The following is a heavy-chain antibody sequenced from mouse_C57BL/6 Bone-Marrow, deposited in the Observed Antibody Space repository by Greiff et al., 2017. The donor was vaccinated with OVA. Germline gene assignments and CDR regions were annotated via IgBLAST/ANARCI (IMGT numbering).Heavy chain of an antibody. CDR2: IDPSDSYT. D-gene: IGHD2-2*01. J-gene: IGHJ2*01. V-gene: IGHV1-59*01. CDR3: ARGIYYGYDYYFDY. CDR1: GYTFTSYW. Sequence: QVHVKQPGAELVRPGTSVKLSCKASGYTFTSYWMHWVKQRPGQGLEWIGVIDPSDSYTNYNQKFKGKATLTVDTSSSTAYMQLSSLTSEDSAVYYCARGIYYGYDYYFDYWGQGTTLTVSS.